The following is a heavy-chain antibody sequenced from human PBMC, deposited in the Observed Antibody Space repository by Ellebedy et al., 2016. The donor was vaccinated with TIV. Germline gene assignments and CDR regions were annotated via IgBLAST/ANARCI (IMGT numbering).Heavy chain of an antibody. CDR2: IYTSGST. CDR3: ARDGGFCSSTSCFDYYYYMDV. Sequence: SETLSLXXTVSGGSISSYYWSWIRQPAGKGLEWIGRIYTSGSTNYNPSLKSRVTMSVDTSKNQFSLKLSSVTAADTAVYYCARDGGFCSSTSCFDYYYYMDVWGKGTTVTVSS. D-gene: IGHD2-2*01. CDR1: GGSISSYY. J-gene: IGHJ6*03. V-gene: IGHV4-4*07.